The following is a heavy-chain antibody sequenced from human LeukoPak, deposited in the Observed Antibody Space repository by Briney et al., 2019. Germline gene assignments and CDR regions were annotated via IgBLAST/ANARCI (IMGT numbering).Heavy chain of an antibody. Sequence: PSETLSLTCTVSGGSISSGGYYWSWIRQHPGKGLEWIGYIYYSGSTNYDPSLKSRVTMSADTSKNQFSLKLSSVTAADTAVYYCARGYGRNYFDYWGQGTLVTVSS. V-gene: IGHV4-61*08. CDR1: GGSISSGGYY. J-gene: IGHJ4*02. CDR2: IYYSGST. CDR3: ARGYGRNYFDY. D-gene: IGHD5-18*01.